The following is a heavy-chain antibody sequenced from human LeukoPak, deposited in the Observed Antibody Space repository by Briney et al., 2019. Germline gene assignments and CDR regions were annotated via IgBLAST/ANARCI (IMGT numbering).Heavy chain of an antibody. CDR2: ITGSGAST. CDR3: ARDTVDTAMVSIVDY. Sequence: GSLRLSCAASGFTFNSYAMNWVRQAPGKGLEWVSSITGSGASTYYADSVKGRFTISRDNSKNTMYLQMNSLRAEDTAVYYCARDTVDTAMVSIVDYWGQGTLVTVSS. V-gene: IGHV3-23*01. CDR1: GFTFNSYA. J-gene: IGHJ4*02. D-gene: IGHD5-18*01.